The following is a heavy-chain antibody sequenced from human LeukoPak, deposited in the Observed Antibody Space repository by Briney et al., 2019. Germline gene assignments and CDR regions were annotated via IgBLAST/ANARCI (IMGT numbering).Heavy chain of an antibody. CDR3: TRGLRTMIVVVSY. CDR2: IRSKAYGGTT. J-gene: IGHJ4*02. Sequence: GGSLRLSCAASGFTFSDNYMTWFRQAPGKGLEWVGFIRSKAYGGTTEYAASVKGRFTISRDDSKSIAYLQMNSLKTEDTAVYYCTRGLRTMIVVVSYWGQGTLVTVSS. V-gene: IGHV3-49*03. CDR1: GFTFSDNY. D-gene: IGHD3-22*01.